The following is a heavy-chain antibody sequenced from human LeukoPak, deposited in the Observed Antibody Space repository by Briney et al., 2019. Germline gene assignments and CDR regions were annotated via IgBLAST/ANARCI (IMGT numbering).Heavy chain of an antibody. CDR2: IYYSGST. D-gene: IGHD3-22*01. Sequence: PSETLSLTCTVSGGSISSGDYYWSWIRQPPGKGLEWIGYIYYSGSTYYNPSLKSRVTISVDTSKNQFSLKLSSVTAADTAVYYCAREVSYYYDSSGTFDYWGQGTLVTVSS. J-gene: IGHJ4*02. CDR1: GGSISSGDYY. V-gene: IGHV4-30-4*01. CDR3: AREVSYYYDSSGTFDY.